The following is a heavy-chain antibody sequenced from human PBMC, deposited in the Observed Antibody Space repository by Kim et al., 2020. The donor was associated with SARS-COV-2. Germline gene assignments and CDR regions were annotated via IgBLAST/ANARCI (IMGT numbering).Heavy chain of an antibody. J-gene: IGHJ6*02. CDR3: ARNRDMILPDVLLHFFYLDF. V-gene: IGHV1-2*07. CDR1: GYIFTDHY. D-gene: IGHD3-16*01. CDR2: INPNSGET. Sequence: ASVKVSCRASGYIFTDHYLHWVRQAPGQGLEWLGMINPNSGETHFGHEFEDRVTLTRDTAATTAFMELSGLTSDDAAIYYCARNRDMILPDVLLHFFYLDFWGLGTTVSVSS.